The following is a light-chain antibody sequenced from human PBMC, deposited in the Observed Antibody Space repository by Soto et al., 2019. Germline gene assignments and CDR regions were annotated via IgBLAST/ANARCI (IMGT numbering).Light chain of an antibody. V-gene: IGKV1-5*03. CDR3: QQYNSYSPT. Sequence: DIQMTQSPSTLSASVGDRVTITCRASQSISTWLAWYQQEPGKAPKLLIHKASSLQSGVPSRFSGSGSGTDFTLTISSLHPDDFATDYCQQYNSYSPTFDQGTRVEIK. CDR1: QSISTW. J-gene: IGKJ1*01. CDR2: KAS.